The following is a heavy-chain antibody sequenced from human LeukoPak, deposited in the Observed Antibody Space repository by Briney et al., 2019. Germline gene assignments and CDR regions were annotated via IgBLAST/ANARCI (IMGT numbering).Heavy chain of an antibody. CDR3: ATKGTTGTTSYYYYYMDV. Sequence: PSETLSLTCAVSGDSVTSTSYYWGWIRQPPGKGLEWIGTIDYSGSTYYNPSLKSRVTISVDTSKNQFSLKLSSVTAADTAVYYCATKGTTGTTSYYYYYMDVWGKGTTVTVSS. CDR1: GDSVTSTSYY. J-gene: IGHJ6*03. V-gene: IGHV4-39*07. D-gene: IGHD1-1*01. CDR2: IDYSGST.